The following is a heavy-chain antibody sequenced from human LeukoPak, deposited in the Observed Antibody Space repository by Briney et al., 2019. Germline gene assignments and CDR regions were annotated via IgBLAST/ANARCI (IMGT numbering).Heavy chain of an antibody. D-gene: IGHD4-17*01. Sequence: SETLSLTCTVSGASINSYYWSWIRQPPGKGLEWIGYIYYSGSTYYNPSLKSRVTISVDTSKNQFSLKLSSVTAADTAVYYCASVGYGDYVWGQGTLVTVSS. CDR3: ASVGYGDYV. CDR1: GASINSYY. J-gene: IGHJ4*02. CDR2: IYYSGST. V-gene: IGHV4-59*01.